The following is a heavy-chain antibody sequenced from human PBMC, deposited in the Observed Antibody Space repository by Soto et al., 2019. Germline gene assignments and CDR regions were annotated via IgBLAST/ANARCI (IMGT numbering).Heavy chain of an antibody. D-gene: IGHD3-10*01. CDR3: TRDSAHGSGNYNTPSDC. V-gene: IGHV3-33*01. CDR1: GFTFSDYV. Sequence: QVQLVESGGGVVQPGRSLRLSCAASGFTFSDYVMHWVRQFPGKGLVWVEGIWFDGSIKEYAESVKGRFTVSRDNSKNTLYLQMDSLGADDTAVYYSTRDSAHGSGNYNTPSDCWGQGTLVTVSS. J-gene: IGHJ4*02. CDR2: IWFDGSIK.